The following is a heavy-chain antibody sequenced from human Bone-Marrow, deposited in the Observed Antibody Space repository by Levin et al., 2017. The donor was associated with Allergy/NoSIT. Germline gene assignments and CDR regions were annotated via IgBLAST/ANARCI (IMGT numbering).Heavy chain of an antibody. V-gene: IGHV3-21*01. J-gene: IGHJ6*03. D-gene: IGHD2/OR15-2a*01. CDR1: GFTFSSYS. CDR3: ARDRGFYMSYYYYYMDV. Sequence: LSLTCAASGFTFSSYSMNWVRQAPGKGLEWVSSISSSSSYIYYADSVKGRFTISRDNAKNSLYLQMNSLRAEDTAVYYCARDRGFYMSYYYYYMDVWGKGTTVTVSS. CDR2: ISSSSSYI.